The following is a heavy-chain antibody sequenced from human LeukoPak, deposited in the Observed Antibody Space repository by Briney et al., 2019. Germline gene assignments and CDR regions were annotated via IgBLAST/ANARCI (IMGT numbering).Heavy chain of an antibody. CDR1: GGSISNHY. V-gene: IGHV4-59*11. J-gene: IGHJ6*03. D-gene: IGHD6-13*01. CDR2: IYYSGSA. CDR3: AREGIAAAGTMGDFYYYYYMDV. Sequence: SETLSLTCTVSGGSISNHYWSWIRQPPGKGLEWIGYIYYSGSANYNPSLKSRVTISVDTSKNQFSLKLSSVTAADTAVYYCAREGIAAAGTMGDFYYYYYMDVWGKGTTVTVSS.